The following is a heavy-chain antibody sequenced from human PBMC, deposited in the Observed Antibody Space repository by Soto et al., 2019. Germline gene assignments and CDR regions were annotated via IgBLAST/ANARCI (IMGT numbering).Heavy chain of an antibody. CDR2: INPNSGGT. Sequence: QVQLVQSGAEVKKPGASVKVSCKASGYTFTGYDMHWVRQAPGQGLEWMGWINPNSGGTNYAQKFQGRVTMTRDTSISTAYMELSRLRSDDTAVYYCARKYSSGPGGYWYFDLWGRGTLVTVSS. J-gene: IGHJ2*01. CDR3: ARKYSSGPGGYWYFDL. CDR1: GYTFTGYD. V-gene: IGHV1-2*02. D-gene: IGHD6-19*01.